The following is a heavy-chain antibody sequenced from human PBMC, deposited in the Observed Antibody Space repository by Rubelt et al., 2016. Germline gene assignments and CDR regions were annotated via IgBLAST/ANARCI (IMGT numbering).Heavy chain of an antibody. D-gene: IGHD5-18*01. CDR2: IYSGGST. V-gene: IGHV3-66*02. Sequence: EVQLVESGGGLVKPGGSLRLSCAASGFTVSSNYMSWVRQAPGKGLEWVSVIYSGGSTYYADSVKGRFTISRDNSKNTLYLQMSSLRAEDTAVYYCVKGYGYRYYYYYMDVWGKGTTVTVSS. CDR1: GFTVSSNY. CDR3: VKGYGYRYYYYYMDV. J-gene: IGHJ6*03.